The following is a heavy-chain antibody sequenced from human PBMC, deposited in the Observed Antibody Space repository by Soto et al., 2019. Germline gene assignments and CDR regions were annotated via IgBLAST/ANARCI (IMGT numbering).Heavy chain of an antibody. J-gene: IGHJ4*02. Sequence: GGSLRLSCSVSGFTFSAYWMHWVRQVPGKGLTWVSRISDDGSTATYADSVKGRFVISRDNAKNSLYLEMNTLRADDSGLYYCARGPRVSSTGAGAHWGRGTLVTVSS. V-gene: IGHV3-74*01. CDR2: ISDDGSTA. D-gene: IGHD1-1*01. CDR1: GFTFSAYW. CDR3: ARGPRVSSTGAGAH.